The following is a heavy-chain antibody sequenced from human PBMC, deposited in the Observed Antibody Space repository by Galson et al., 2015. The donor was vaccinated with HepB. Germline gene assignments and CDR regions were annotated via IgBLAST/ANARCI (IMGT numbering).Heavy chain of an antibody. CDR1: GGSISSGGYY. D-gene: IGHD6-13*01. V-gene: IGHV4-31*03. J-gene: IGHJ5*02. Sequence: TLSLTCTVSGGSISSGGYYWSWIRQHPGKGLEWIGYIYYSGSTYYNPSLKSRVTISVDTSKNQFSLKLSSVTAADTAVYYCASSSSRRDWFDPWGQGTLVTVSS. CDR2: IYYSGST. CDR3: ASSSSRRDWFDP.